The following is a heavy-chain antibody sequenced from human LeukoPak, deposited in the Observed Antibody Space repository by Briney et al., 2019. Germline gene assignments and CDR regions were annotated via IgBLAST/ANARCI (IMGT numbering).Heavy chain of an antibody. J-gene: IGHJ4*02. CDR3: ASGASVQLWVHFDY. CDR2: INPDSGGT. Sequence: ASVKVSCKASGYTFTGYYMHWVRQAPGHGLQWMGWINPDSGGTNYGKNFQGRVTMTRDTSTSTVYMELSSLRSEDTAVYYCASGASVQLWVHFDYWGQGTLVTVSS. D-gene: IGHD5-18*01. V-gene: IGHV1-2*02. CDR1: GYTFTGYY.